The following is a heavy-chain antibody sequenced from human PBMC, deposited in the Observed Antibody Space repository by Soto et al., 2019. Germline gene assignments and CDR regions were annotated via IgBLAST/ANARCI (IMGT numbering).Heavy chain of an antibody. V-gene: IGHV3-15*07. CDR1: GFTFSNAW. D-gene: IGHD6-19*01. CDR3: TPLAVDGYYYFDY. Sequence: EVQLVESGGGLVKPGGSLRLSCAASGFTFSNAWMNWVRQAPGKGLEWVGRIKSKTDGGTTDYAAPVKGRFTISRDDSQNTLYLQMNSLKTEDTAVYYCTPLAVDGYYYFDYWGQGTLVTVSS. CDR2: IKSKTDGGTT. J-gene: IGHJ4*02.